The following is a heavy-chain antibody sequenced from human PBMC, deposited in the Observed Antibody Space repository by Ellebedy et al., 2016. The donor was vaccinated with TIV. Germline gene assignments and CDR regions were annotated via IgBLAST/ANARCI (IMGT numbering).Heavy chain of an antibody. CDR3: ARGYCSGGSCYDGFSFDP. J-gene: IGHJ5*02. CDR2: IYYSGST. V-gene: IGHV4-59*01. Sequence: MPSETLSLTCTVSGGSISSYYWSWIRQPPGQGLEWIGYIYYSGSTNYNPSLKSRVTISVDTSKNQFSLKLSSVTAADTAVYYCARGYCSGGSCYDGFSFDPWGQGTLVTVSS. CDR1: GGSISSYY. D-gene: IGHD2-15*01.